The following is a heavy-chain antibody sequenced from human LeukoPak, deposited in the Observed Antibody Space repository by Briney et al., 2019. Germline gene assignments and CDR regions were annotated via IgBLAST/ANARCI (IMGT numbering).Heavy chain of an antibody. J-gene: IGHJ4*02. D-gene: IGHD4-17*01. V-gene: IGHV3-23*01. CDR3: GRDYADYVGYFFFDY. CDR2: ISGGGETT. Sequence: GGSLRLSCAASGFTFNNYAMNWVRQAPGKGLEWVSSISGGGETTYYADSAKGRFTISRDNSQNPFYLQMHSLRAEDTAVYYCGRDYADYVGYFFFDYWGQGTLVTVSS. CDR1: GFTFNNYA.